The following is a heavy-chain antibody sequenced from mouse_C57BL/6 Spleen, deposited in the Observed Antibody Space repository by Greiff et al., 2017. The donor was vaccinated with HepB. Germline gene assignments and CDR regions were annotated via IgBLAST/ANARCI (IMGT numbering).Heavy chain of an antibody. CDR3: ARGEVITTVAMDY. D-gene: IGHD1-1*01. CDR2: IYPRDGST. Sequence: QVQLKESDAELVKPGASVKITCKVSGYTFTDHTIHWMKQRPEQGLEWIGYIYPRDGSTKYNEKFKGKATLTADKSSSPVYMQLNSLTSEDSAVYFCARGEVITTVAMDYWGQGTSVTVSS. V-gene: IGHV1-78*01. J-gene: IGHJ4*01. CDR1: GYTFTDHT.